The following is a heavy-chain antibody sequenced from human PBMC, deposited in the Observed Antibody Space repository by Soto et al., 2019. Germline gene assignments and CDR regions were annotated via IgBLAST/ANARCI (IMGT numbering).Heavy chain of an antibody. CDR1: GYTLTELS. CDR3: ATDPRSLYYYDSSGYS. D-gene: IGHD3-22*01. Sequence: ASVKVSCKVSGYTLTELSMHWVRQAPGKGLEWMGGFDPEDGETIYAQKFQGRVTMTEDTSTDTAYMELSSLRSEDTAVYYCATDPRSLYYYDSSGYSWSQGTLVTVSS. J-gene: IGHJ5*02. V-gene: IGHV1-24*01. CDR2: FDPEDGET.